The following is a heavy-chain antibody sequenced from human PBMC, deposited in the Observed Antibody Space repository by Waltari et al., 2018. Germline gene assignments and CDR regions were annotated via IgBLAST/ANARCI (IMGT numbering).Heavy chain of an antibody. J-gene: IGHJ5*02. D-gene: IGHD6-25*01. CDR1: GYSFTTSD. V-gene: IGHV1-8*01. Sequence: QVQLVQSGVEVKKTGASVKVSCKTSGYSFTTSDINWVRQATGQGLEWMGWSNPYKGDTAYAPKFQGRVTFTSNTSISTVYMEINSLSPEDTALYYCARNAAAAGHYWFDPWGQGTLVTVSS. CDR2: SNPYKGDT. CDR3: ARNAAAAGHYWFDP.